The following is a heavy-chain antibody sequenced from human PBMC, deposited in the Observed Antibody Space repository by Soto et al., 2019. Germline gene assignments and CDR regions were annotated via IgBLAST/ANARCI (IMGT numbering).Heavy chain of an antibody. J-gene: IGHJ4*02. CDR3: ARHATGYDILTGYYPAFDY. CDR1: GGSISSYY. CDR2: IYYSGST. Sequence: SETLSLTCTVSGGSISSYYWSWIRQPPGKGLEWIGYIYYSGSTNYNPSLKSRVTISVDMSKNQFSLKLSSVTAADTAVYYCARHATGYDILTGYYPAFDYWGQGTLVTVSS. D-gene: IGHD3-9*01. V-gene: IGHV4-59*08.